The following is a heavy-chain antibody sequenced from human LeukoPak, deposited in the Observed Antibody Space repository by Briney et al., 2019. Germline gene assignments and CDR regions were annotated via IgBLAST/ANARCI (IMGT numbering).Heavy chain of an antibody. CDR2: IVSSGSTI. CDR1: GFTFSSYE. Sequence: GGSLTLSCAASGFTFSSYELNWVRPAPGKGLEWFSYIVSSGSTIYYADSVKVRFTIARDNAKNSLYLQMHSLRAEDTDVYYCARISGRYHFDYWGQGTLVTVSS. J-gene: IGHJ4*02. V-gene: IGHV3-48*03. D-gene: IGHD1-26*01. CDR3: ARISGRYHFDY.